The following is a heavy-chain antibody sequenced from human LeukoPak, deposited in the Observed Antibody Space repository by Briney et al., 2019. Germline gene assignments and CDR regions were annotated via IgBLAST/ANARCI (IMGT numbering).Heavy chain of an antibody. D-gene: IGHD6-25*01. CDR1: GGSITSDGYY. CDR3: ARLSGYENAFDI. Sequence: PSQTLSLTCTVSGGSITSDGYYWSWIRQHPGKGLEWIGYIYYSGSTYYIPSLKSRLTISVDTSKNQFSLKLTSVTAADTAVYYCARLSGYENAFDIWGQGTMVTVSS. V-gene: IGHV4-31*03. J-gene: IGHJ3*02. CDR2: IYYSGST.